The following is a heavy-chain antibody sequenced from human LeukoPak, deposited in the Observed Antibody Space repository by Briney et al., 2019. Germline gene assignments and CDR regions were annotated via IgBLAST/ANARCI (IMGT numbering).Heavy chain of an antibody. D-gene: IGHD6-13*01. Sequence: SVKVSCKASGGTFSSYTISWVRQAPGQGLEWMGGIIPIFGTANYAQKFQGRVTITADESTSTAYMELGSLRSEDTAVYYCARVYSSSQDYYYYMDVWGKGTTVTVSS. J-gene: IGHJ6*03. CDR1: GGTFSSYT. V-gene: IGHV1-69*13. CDR3: ARVYSSSQDYYYYMDV. CDR2: IIPIFGTA.